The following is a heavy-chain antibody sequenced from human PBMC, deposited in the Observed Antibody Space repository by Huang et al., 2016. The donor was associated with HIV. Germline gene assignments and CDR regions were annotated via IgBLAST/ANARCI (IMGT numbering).Heavy chain of an antibody. CDR3: ASQHIGAAATWF. D-gene: IGHD6-13*01. CDR2: VYQSGST. J-gene: IGHJ4*02. Sequence: QLQLQESGPGQVKPSVTLSLTCAVSGDFISSTNYYWGWIRQSPGKGLEWVGSVYQSGSTNNNPSLKSRVTLSVDTSRNRFSLRLNSVTAADTAVYYCASQHIGAAATWFWGRGTQVAVSS. V-gene: IGHV4-39*01. CDR1: GDFISSTNYY.